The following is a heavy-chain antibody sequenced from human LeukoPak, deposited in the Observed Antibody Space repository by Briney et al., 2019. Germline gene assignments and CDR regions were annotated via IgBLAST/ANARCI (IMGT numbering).Heavy chain of an antibody. V-gene: IGHV3-30*18. D-gene: IGHD2-15*01. Sequence: PGGSLRLSCAASGFTFSSYGMHWVRQAPGKGLEGVAVIPYDGSNKYYADSVKGRFTISRDNSKNTLYLQMNSLRAEDTAVYYCAKDRGYCSGGSCMRIDYWGQGTLVTVSS. CDR2: IPYDGSNK. J-gene: IGHJ4*02. CDR3: AKDRGYCSGGSCMRIDY. CDR1: GFTFSSYG.